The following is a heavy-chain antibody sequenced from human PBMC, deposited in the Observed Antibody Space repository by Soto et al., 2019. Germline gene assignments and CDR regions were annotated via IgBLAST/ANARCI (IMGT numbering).Heavy chain of an antibody. CDR2: TYYRSKWYN. Sequence: SHTLSLTCAISGDSVSSNSAAWNWIRQSPSRGLEWLGRTYYRSKWYNDYAVSVKSRITINPDTSKNKFSLQLKSVTPEDTAVYYCAGDAYNWNEGGFLFDYWGQGTLVNVSS. J-gene: IGHJ4*02. D-gene: IGHD1-20*01. V-gene: IGHV6-1*01. CDR3: AGDAYNWNEGGFLFDY. CDR1: GDSVSSNSAA.